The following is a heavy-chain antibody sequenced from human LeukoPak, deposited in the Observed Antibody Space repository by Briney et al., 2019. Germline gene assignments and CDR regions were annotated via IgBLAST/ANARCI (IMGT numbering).Heavy chain of an antibody. CDR1: GGSISNYY. CDR2: IFYSGST. D-gene: IGHD2-15*01. CDR3: ARQGSAYYFDF. V-gene: IGHV4-59*08. J-gene: IGHJ4*02. Sequence: SETLSLICTVSGGSISNYYWSWIRQPPGKGLEWIGYIFYSGSTNYNPSLKSRVTISVDTSEKQFSLQLNSVTAADTAVYYCARQGSAYYFDFWGQGLLVTVSS.